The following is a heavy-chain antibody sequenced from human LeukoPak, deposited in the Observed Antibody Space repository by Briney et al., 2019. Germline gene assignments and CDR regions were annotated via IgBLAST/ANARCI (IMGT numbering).Heavy chain of an antibody. J-gene: IGHJ3*02. CDR2: IYYSGST. D-gene: IGHD3-3*01. CDR3: ARHSPLEYYAPNAFDI. V-gene: IGHV4-59*08. Sequence: SETLSLTCTVSGGSISSYYWSWIRQPPGKGPEWIGYIYYSGSTNYNPSLKSRVTISVDTSKNQFSLKLSSVTAADTAVYYCARHSPLEYYAPNAFDIWGQGTMVTVSS. CDR1: GGSISSYY.